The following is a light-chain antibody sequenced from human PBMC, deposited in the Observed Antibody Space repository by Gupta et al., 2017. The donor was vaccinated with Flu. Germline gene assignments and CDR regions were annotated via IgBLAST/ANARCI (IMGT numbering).Light chain of an antibody. CDR2: ANT. J-gene: IGLJ2*01. V-gene: IGLV1-40*01. CDR1: SSNIGAGYH. CDR3: QSYDGRLSGSL. Sequence: QSVLTQPPSVSGAPAQRVTISCTGSSSNIGAGYHVHWYQQLPGAAPKLLIYANTNRPSGVPDRFSGSQSGTSASLAITGLQAEDEADYYCQSYDGRLSGSLFGGGTKLTVL.